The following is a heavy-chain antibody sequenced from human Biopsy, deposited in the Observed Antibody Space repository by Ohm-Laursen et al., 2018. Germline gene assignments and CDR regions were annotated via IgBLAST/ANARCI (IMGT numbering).Heavy chain of an antibody. V-gene: IGHV3-74*01. CDR3: AKDRYNYTPIGGFSMDV. Sequence: GSLRLSCSASGFTFSGFSMNWVRQAPGKGLEWVSRINSDGSSTNYADAVKGRFTISRDNAKNTVFLQMNSLRAEDTAVYYCAKDRYNYTPIGGFSMDVWGQGTTVTVSS. CDR2: INSDGSST. J-gene: IGHJ6*02. CDR1: GFTFSGFS. D-gene: IGHD5-18*01.